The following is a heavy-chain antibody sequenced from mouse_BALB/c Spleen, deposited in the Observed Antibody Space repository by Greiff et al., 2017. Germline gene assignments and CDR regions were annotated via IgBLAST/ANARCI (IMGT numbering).Heavy chain of an antibody. CDR1: GFTFSSYT. D-gene: IGHD2-14*01. J-gene: IGHJ4*01. V-gene: IGHV5-9*03. CDR3: ARGYDYAMDY. Sequence: EVQRVESGGGLVKPGGSLKLSCAASGFTFSSYTMSWVRQTPEKRLEWVATISSGGGNTYYPDSVKGRFTISRDNAKNNLYLQMSSLRSEDTALYYCARGYDYAMDYWGQGTSVTVSS. CDR2: ISSGGGNT.